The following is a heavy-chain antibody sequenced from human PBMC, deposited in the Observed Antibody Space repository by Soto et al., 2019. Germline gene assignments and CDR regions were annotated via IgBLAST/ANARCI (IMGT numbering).Heavy chain of an antibody. J-gene: IGHJ4*02. CDR1: GFTFSSYG. V-gene: IGHV3-33*01. D-gene: IGHD6-13*01. CDR3: ARATLYSSRSHEDY. Sequence: GGSLRLSCAASGFTFSSYGMHWVRQAPGKGLEWVAVIWYDGSNKYYADSVKGRFTISRDNSKNTLYLQMNSLRAEDTAVYYCARATLYSSRSHEDYWGQGTLVTVSS. CDR2: IWYDGSNK.